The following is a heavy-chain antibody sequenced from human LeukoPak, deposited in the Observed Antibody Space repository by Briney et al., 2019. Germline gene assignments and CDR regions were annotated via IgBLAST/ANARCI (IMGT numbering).Heavy chain of an antibody. CDR2: INSDGSST. CDR3: AKPLYDILTGYYHRPFDY. Sequence: GGSLRLSCAASGFTFSSYWMHWVRQAPGKGLVWVSRINSDGSSTSYADSVKGRFTISRDNAKNTLYLQMNSLRAEDTAVYYCAKPLYDILTGYYHRPFDYWGQGTLVTASS. J-gene: IGHJ4*02. CDR1: GFTFSSYW. V-gene: IGHV3-74*01. D-gene: IGHD3-9*01.